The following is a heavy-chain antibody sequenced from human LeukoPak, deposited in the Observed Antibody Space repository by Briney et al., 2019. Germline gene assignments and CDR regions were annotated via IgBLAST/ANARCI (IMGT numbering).Heavy chain of an antibody. CDR1: CYSICTGYH. J-gene: IGHJ4*02. CDR3: LRTRYCSGATCYSPELFDS. V-gene: IGHV4-38-2*01. CDR2: TYHSGNT. D-gene: IGHD2-15*01. Sequence: PSETLSLTCAVSCYSICTGYHWGWIRQSPGTGLEWIGSTYHSGNTYYNPSLKSRVTISMDTSMNQFSLQVTSVTAADSAVNYRLRTRYCSGATCYSPELFDSWGQGTLVTVFS.